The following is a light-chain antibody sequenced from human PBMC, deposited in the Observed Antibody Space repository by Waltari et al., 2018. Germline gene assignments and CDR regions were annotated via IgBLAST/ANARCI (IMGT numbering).Light chain of an antibody. V-gene: IGLV3-1*01. Sequence: SYELTQPTSVSVAPGQTDSITCSGDKLGAKYACWYQQKPGQSPVLVIHQNTKRPSGIPERFSGSNSGNTATLTISGTQTIDEADYHCQAWDSTYARVFGGGTKLTVL. J-gene: IGLJ2*01. CDR3: QAWDSTYARV. CDR2: QNT. CDR1: KLGAKY.